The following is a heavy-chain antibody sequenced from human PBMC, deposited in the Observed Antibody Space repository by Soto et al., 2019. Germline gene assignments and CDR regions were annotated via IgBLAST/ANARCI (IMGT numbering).Heavy chain of an antibody. CDR3: ARGRRYYGSGSYYGY. CDR1: GGSFSGYY. CDR2: INHSGST. J-gene: IGHJ4*02. Sequence: QVQLQQWGAGLLKPSETLSLTCAVYGGSFSGYYWSWIRQPPGKGLEWIGEINHSGSTNYNPSLKSRVTISVETSKNQFSLKLGSVPAAVTAVSYCARGRRYYGSGSYYGYWGQGTLVTVSS. D-gene: IGHD3-10*01. V-gene: IGHV4-34*01.